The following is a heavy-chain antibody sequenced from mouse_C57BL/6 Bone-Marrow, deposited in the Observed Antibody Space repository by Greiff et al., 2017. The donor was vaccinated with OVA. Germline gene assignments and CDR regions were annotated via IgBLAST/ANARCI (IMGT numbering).Heavy chain of an antibody. J-gene: IGHJ3*01. V-gene: IGHV1-81*01. CDR1: GYTFTSYG. CDR2: IYPRSGNT. CDR3: ADYYGSSYGFAY. D-gene: IGHD1-1*01. Sequence: QVQLKESGAELARPGASVTLSCKASGYTFTSYGISWVKQRTGQGLEWIGEIYPRSGNTYYTEKFTGKATLPAAKSYSTEYMELRSLTSEDSAVYFCADYYGSSYGFAYWGQGTLVTVSA.